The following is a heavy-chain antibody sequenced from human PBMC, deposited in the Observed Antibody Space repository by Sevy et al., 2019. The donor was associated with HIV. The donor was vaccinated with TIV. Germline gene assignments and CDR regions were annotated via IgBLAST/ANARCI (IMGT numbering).Heavy chain of an antibody. J-gene: IGHJ4*02. Sequence: GGSLRLSCAASGFTFSSYAMHWVRQAPGKGLEWVAVISYDGSDKYYADSVKGRFTISRDNSKNTLYLQMNSLRAEDTAVYYCARDQYYDSSGSPYCDYWGQGTLVTVSS. CDR1: GFTFSSYA. D-gene: IGHD3-22*01. V-gene: IGHV3-30-3*01. CDR2: ISYDGSDK. CDR3: ARDQYYDSSGSPYCDY.